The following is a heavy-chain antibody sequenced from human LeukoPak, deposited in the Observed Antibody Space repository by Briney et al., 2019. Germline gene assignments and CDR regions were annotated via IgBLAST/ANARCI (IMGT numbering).Heavy chain of an antibody. D-gene: IGHD5-24*01. CDR2: IIPIFGTA. Sequence: ASVKVSCKASGGTFSSYAISWVRQAPGQGLERMGGIIPIFGTANYAQKLQGRVTITADESTSTAYMELSSLRSEDTAVYFCARGGDGNNYPIDYWGQGTLVTVSS. V-gene: IGHV1-69*13. J-gene: IGHJ4*02. CDR1: GGTFSSYA. CDR3: ARGGDGNNYPIDY.